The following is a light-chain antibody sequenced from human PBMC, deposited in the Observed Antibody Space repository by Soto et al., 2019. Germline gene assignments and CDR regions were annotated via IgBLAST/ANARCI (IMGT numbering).Light chain of an antibody. Sequence: DIQMTQSPSTPSGSVGDRVTITCRASQTISSWLAWYQQKPGKAPKLLIYKASTLKSGVPSRFSGSGSGTDFTLTISSLQPEDFATHYCQQSYSTTGAFGPGTKVDIK. V-gene: IGKV1-5*03. CDR3: QQSYSTTGA. CDR1: QTISSW. CDR2: KAS. J-gene: IGKJ3*01.